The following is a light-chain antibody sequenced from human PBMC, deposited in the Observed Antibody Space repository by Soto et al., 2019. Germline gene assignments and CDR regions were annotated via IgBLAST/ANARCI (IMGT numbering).Light chain of an antibody. CDR2: MAS. V-gene: IGKV1-5*03. Sequence: DIQMTQSPSTLSASVGDRVTITCRASQSISRSLAWYQQKPGKAPKLLIYMASSLESGVPSRFSGSGSGTEFTLTISSLQPDDFATYYCQQYNSYGTFGQGTKVDI. CDR1: QSISRS. J-gene: IGKJ1*01. CDR3: QQYNSYGT.